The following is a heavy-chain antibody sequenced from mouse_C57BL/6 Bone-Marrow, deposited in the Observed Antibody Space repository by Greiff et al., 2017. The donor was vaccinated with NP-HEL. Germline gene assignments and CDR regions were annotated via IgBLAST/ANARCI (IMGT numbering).Heavy chain of an antibody. Sequence: EVQVVESGGDLVKPGGSLKLSCAASGFTFSSYGMSWVRQTPDKRLEWVATISSGGSYTYYPDRVTGRFTISRDNAKNTLYLQMSSLKSEDTAMYYCASPYDYDVAWFAYWGQGTLVTVSA. CDR3: ASPYDYDVAWFAY. D-gene: IGHD2-4*01. CDR1: GFTFSSYG. CDR2: ISSGGSYT. V-gene: IGHV5-6*01. J-gene: IGHJ3*01.